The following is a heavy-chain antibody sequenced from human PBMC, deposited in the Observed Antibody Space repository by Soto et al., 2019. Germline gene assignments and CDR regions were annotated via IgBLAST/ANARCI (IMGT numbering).Heavy chain of an antibody. CDR3: AKDRPSSGWFKFDY. CDR2: INWNGGST. D-gene: IGHD6-19*01. Sequence: GGSLRLSCAASGFTFDDYGMSWVRQAPGKGLEWVSGINWNGGSTGYADSVKGRFTISRDNAKNSLYLQMNSLRAEDTAVYYCAKDRPSSGWFKFDYWGQGTLVTVSS. V-gene: IGHV3-20*04. CDR1: GFTFDDYG. J-gene: IGHJ4*02.